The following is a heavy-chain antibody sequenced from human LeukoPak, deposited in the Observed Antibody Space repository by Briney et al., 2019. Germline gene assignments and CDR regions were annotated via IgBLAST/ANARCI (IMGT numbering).Heavy chain of an antibody. CDR3: ARAGIRYSSSWFGIDS. Sequence: PSETLSLTCSVSGASIKTYYWSWVRQSPGKGLEWLAYIYYGGSINYNPSPSLTRRLTISVDTSKSQFSLELTSVTAADTAVYYCARAGIRYSSSWFGIDSWGQRTLVAVSS. D-gene: IGHD6-13*01. V-gene: IGHV4-59*01. J-gene: IGHJ4*02. CDR2: IYYGGSI. CDR1: GASIKTYY.